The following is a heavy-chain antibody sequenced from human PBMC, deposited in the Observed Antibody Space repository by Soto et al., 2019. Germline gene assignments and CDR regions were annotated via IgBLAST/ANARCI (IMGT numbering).Heavy chain of an antibody. J-gene: IGHJ4*02. CDR2: IIPIFVTA. Sequence: QVQLVQSGAEVKKPGSSVKVSCKASGGTFSSYAISWVRQAPGQGLEWMGGIIPIFVTANYAQKFQGRVTNTADKSTSTAYMELSSLRCEDTAGYYCARDPVYYSRGYSDYWGQGTLVTVSS. D-gene: IGHD3-22*01. CDR1: GGTFSSYA. V-gene: IGHV1-69*06. CDR3: ARDPVYYSRGYSDY.